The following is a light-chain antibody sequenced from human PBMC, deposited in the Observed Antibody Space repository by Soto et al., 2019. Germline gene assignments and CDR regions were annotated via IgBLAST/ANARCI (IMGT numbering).Light chain of an antibody. Sequence: DIQMTQSPSSLSASVGDRVTITCRASQSISNYLNWYHQKPGRAPELLIYAASSSQSGVPSRFSGGGSGTDFTLTISRLQPEDSATYYCQQSYSSPPTFGQGTKVEIK. V-gene: IGKV1-39*01. CDR3: QQSYSSPPT. J-gene: IGKJ1*01. CDR2: AAS. CDR1: QSISNY.